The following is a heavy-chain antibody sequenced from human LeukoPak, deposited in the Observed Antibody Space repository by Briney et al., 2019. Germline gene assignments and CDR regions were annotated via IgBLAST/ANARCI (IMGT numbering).Heavy chain of an antibody. CDR1: GFTFSSYA. CDR3: AKGFRGIFGVVILHYFDY. CDR2: ISGSGGST. V-gene: IGHV3-23*01. D-gene: IGHD3-3*01. Sequence: GGSLRLSCAASGFTFSSYAMSWVRQAPGKGLEWVSAISGSGGSTYYADAVKGRFTISGDNSKNTLYLQMNSLRAEDTAVYYCAKGFRGIFGVVILHYFDYWGQGTLVTVSS. J-gene: IGHJ4*02.